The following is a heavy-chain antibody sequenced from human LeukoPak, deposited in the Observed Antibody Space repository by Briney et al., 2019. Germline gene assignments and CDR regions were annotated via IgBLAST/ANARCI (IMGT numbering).Heavy chain of an antibody. CDR2: INPNSGGT. J-gene: IGHJ4*02. V-gene: IGHV1-2*04. Sequence: ASVKVSCKASGHTFTGYYMHWVRQAPGQGLEWMGWINPNSGGTNYAQKFQGWVTMTRDTSISTAYMELSRLRSDDTAVYYCARVPGGDYYDSSGYYYFDYWGQGTLVTVSS. CDR3: ARVPGGDYYDSSGYYYFDY. D-gene: IGHD3-22*01. CDR1: GHTFTGYY.